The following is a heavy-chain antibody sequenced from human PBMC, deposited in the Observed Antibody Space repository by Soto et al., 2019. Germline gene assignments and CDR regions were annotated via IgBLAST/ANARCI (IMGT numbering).Heavy chain of an antibody. CDR3: ASVYDFWRGSCYYSYRKAV. V-gene: IGHV1-2*02. D-gene: IGHD3-3*01. J-gene: IGHJ6*02. CDR2: LNPNSGGT. CDR1: GYSFSEYY. Sequence: ASVKVSFKASGYSFSEYYLNWVSPATGQGPEGMGLLNPNSGGTNYAQKFQGRVTMTRDTSISTAYMELSRLRSDDTAVYYCASVYDFWRGSCYYSYRKAVRSEGATVTVS.